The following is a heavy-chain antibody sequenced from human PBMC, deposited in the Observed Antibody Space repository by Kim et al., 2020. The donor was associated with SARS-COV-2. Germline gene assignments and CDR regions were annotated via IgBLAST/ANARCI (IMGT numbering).Heavy chain of an antibody. CDR2: ISYDGSNK. Sequence: GGSLRLSCAASGFTFSSYGMHWVRQAPGKGLEWVAVISYDGSNKYYADSVKGRFTISRDNSKNTLYLQMNSLRAEDTAVYYCAKTGQWLPFQHWGQGTLVTVSS. D-gene: IGHD6-19*01. CDR3: AKTGQWLPFQH. J-gene: IGHJ1*01. V-gene: IGHV3-30*18. CDR1: GFTFSSYG.